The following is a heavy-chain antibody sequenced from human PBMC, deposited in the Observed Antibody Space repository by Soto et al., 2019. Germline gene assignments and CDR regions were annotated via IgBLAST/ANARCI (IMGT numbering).Heavy chain of an antibody. Sequence: PAETLSLTXTVSGGSISGYYWSWIRQPPGKGLEWIGYMYNTGSTVYNPSFKSRLTISVDTSKNQFSLKLNSVTAADTAVYYCARDLSGYCGTDCYPLDVWGQGTTVPSP. V-gene: IGHV4-59*01. CDR3: ARDLSGYCGTDCYPLDV. CDR2: MYNTGST. D-gene: IGHD2-21*02. CDR1: GGSISGYY. J-gene: IGHJ6*02.